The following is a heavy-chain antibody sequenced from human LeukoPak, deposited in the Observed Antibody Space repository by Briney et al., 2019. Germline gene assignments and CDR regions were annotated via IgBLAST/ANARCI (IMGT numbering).Heavy chain of an antibody. CDR3: ARGRLAHYFDY. V-gene: IGHV3-30-3*01. D-gene: IGHD5-12*01. CDR1: GFTFSSYA. CDR2: ISFDGSNT. Sequence: PGGSLRLSCAASGFTFSSYAMHWVRQAPGKGLEWVALISFDGSNTYYANSVKDRFTISRDNSKNTLYLQINSLRADDTAVYYCARGRLAHYFDYWGQGTLVTVSS. J-gene: IGHJ4*02.